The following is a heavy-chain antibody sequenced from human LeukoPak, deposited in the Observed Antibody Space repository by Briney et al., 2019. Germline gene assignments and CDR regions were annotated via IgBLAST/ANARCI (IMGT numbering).Heavy chain of an antibody. CDR2: IYNSGNT. V-gene: IGHV4-31*03. D-gene: IGHD3-9*01. CDR3: AREARGDHAILTGYGQARAFDI. J-gene: IGHJ3*02. Sequence: SQTLSLTCTVSGGSISSGGYYWSWIRQHPGKGLEWTGCIYNSGNTYYNPSLRSRVTISVDTSKNQFSLKLTSVPAADTAVYYCAREARGDHAILTGYGQARAFDIWGQGTMVTVSS. CDR1: GGSISSGGYY.